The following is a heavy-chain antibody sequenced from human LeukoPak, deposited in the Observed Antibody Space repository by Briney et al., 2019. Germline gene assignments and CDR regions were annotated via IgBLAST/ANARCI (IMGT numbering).Heavy chain of an antibody. V-gene: IGHV4-34*01. CDR3: ASTCSSTSCYERYYYYYYYMDV. D-gene: IGHD2-2*01. CDR2: INHSGST. Sequence: SETLSLTCAVYGGSFSGYYWSWIRQPPGKGLEWIGEINHSGSTNYNPSLKSRVTISVDTSKNQFSLKLSSVTAADTAVYYCASTCSSTSCYERYYYYYYYMDVWGKGTTVTVSS. CDR1: GGSFSGYY. J-gene: IGHJ6*03.